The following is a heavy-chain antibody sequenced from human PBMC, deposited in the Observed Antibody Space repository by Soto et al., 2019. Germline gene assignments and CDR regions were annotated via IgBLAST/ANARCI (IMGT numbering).Heavy chain of an antibody. V-gene: IGHV1-2*02. Sequence: ASVKVSCKASGYTFTDYHIHWVRQAPGQGLEFMGWINANNGGAGSAQQFQGRVTVTRDMSITTVYMELSNLRSDDTAVYYCAREGGSETLQPSYNWFDTWGQGTLVTVSS. CDR2: INANNGGA. CDR1: GYTFTDYH. D-gene: IGHD6-25*01. CDR3: AREGGSETLQPSYNWFDT. J-gene: IGHJ5*02.